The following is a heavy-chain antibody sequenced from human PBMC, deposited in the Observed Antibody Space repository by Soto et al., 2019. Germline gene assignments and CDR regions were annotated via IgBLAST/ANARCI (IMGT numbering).Heavy chain of an antibody. CDR2: ISGSGGST. Sequence: SLRLSCAASGFTFSSYAMSWVRQAPGKGLEWVSAISGSGGSTYYADSVKSRFTISRDNSKNTLYLQMNSLRAEDTAVYYCAKVVLLWFGELDVWGQGTTVTVSS. D-gene: IGHD3-10*01. CDR1: GFTFSSYA. CDR3: AKVVLLWFGELDV. V-gene: IGHV3-23*01. J-gene: IGHJ6*02.